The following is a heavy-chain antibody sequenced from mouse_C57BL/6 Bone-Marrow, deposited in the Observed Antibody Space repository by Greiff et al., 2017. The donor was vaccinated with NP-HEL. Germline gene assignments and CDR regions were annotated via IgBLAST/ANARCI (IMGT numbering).Heavy chain of an antibody. J-gene: IGHJ4*01. CDR2: ISNGGGST. D-gene: IGHD1-1*01. CDR1: GFTFSDYY. CDR3: ARRSTTEDY. V-gene: IGHV5-12*01. Sequence: EVQRVESGGGLVQPGGSLKLSCAASGFTFSDYYMYWVRQTPEKRLEWVAYISNGGGSTYYPDTVKGRFTISRDNAKNTLYLQMSRLKSEDTAMYYCARRSTTEDYWGQGTSVTVSS.